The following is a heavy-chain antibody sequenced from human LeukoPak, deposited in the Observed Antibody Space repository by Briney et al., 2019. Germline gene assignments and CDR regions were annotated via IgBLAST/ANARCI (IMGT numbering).Heavy chain of an antibody. D-gene: IGHD6-13*01. J-gene: IGHJ4*02. CDR1: GFSFSTYA. V-gene: IGHV3-23*01. CDR2: IIDSGGST. CDR3: ARGTIAAAGYYYFDY. Sequence: QPGGSLRLSCEASGFSFSTYAMSWVRQAPGKGLEWVPGIIDSGGSTYSADCVKGWFTISRDNTNTSLYLQMNSLRAEDTAVYYCARGTIAAAGYYYFDYWGQGTQVTVSS.